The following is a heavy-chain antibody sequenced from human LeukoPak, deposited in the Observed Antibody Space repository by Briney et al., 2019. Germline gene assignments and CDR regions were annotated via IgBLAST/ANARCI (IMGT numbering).Heavy chain of an antibody. Sequence: GGSLRLSCAASGFTFSSYWMHWVRQAPGKGQVWVSRINSDGSSTSYADSVKGRFTISRDNAKNSLYLQMNSLRAEDTAVYYCARDRSEDYYDSSGYPDYWGQGTLVTVSS. D-gene: IGHD3-22*01. V-gene: IGHV3-74*01. J-gene: IGHJ4*02. CDR3: ARDRSEDYYDSSGYPDY. CDR1: GFTFSSYW. CDR2: INSDGSST.